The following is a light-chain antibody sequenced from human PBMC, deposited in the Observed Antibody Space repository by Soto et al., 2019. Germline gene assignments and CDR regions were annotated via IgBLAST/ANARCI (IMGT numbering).Light chain of an antibody. CDR1: QSITSW. CDR3: QQYGDSPQT. CDR2: DAS. Sequence: DIQMTQSPSTLSAAVGDRLTITCRASQSITSWLAWYQQKPGKAPNLLIYDASSLQSGVPSRFSGSGFGTDFTLTITRLEPEDFAVYYCQQYGDSPQTFGPGTTVDIK. V-gene: IGKV1-5*01. J-gene: IGKJ1*01.